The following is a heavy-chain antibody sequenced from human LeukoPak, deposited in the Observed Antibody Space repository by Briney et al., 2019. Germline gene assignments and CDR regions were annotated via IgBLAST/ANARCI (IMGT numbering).Heavy chain of an antibody. D-gene: IGHD2-2*01. Sequence: GESLRLSCAASGFTFSSYAMRWVRQVPGKGLEWVSSISRSGDATYYADSVKGRFTISRDNSKNTLYLQMNSLRAEDTAVYYCAKDLAPAGMYYFDYWGQGTLVTVSS. J-gene: IGHJ4*02. V-gene: IGHV3-23*01. CDR3: AKDLAPAGMYYFDY. CDR1: GFTFSSYA. CDR2: ISRSGDAT.